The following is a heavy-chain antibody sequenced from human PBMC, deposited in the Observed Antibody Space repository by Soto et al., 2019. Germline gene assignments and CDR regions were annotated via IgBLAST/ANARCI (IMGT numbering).Heavy chain of an antibody. CDR1: GFTFSSYG. CDR2: IWYDGSNK. D-gene: IGHD5-12*01. CDR3: ARGRDGYNSLAY. Sequence: QVQLVESGGGVLQPGRSLRLSCAASGFTFSSYGMHWVRQAPGKGLEWVAVIWYDGSNKYYADSVKGRFTISRDNSKNTLYLQMNSLRAEDTAVYYCARGRDGYNSLAYWGQGTLVTVSS. V-gene: IGHV3-33*01. J-gene: IGHJ4*02.